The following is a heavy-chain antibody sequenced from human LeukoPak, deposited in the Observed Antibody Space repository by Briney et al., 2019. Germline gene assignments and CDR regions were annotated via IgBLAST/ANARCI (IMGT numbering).Heavy chain of an antibody. CDR1: GGSISSYY. CDR2: INHSGST. Sequence: SETLSLTCTVSGGSISSYYWSWIRQPPGKGLEWIGEINHSGSTNYNPSLKSRVTISVDTSKNQFSLKLSSVTAADTAVYYCARHGVRGSRRNWFDPWGQGTLVTVSS. CDR3: ARHGVRGSRRNWFDP. J-gene: IGHJ5*02. D-gene: IGHD3-16*01. V-gene: IGHV4-34*01.